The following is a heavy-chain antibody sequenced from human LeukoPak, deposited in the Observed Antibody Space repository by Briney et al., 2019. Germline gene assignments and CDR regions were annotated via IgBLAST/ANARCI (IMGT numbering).Heavy chain of an antibody. V-gene: IGHV3-21*01. CDR1: GFTFSSYS. CDR3: ARDRMGPSSYNWFDP. CDR2: ISSSSSYI. Sequence: GGSLRLSCAASGFTFSSYSMNWVRQAPGKGLEWVSSISSSSSYIYYADSVKGRFTISRDNAKNSLYLQMNSLRAEDTAVYYCARDRMGPSSYNWFDPWGQGTLVTVSS. D-gene: IGHD2-8*01. J-gene: IGHJ5*02.